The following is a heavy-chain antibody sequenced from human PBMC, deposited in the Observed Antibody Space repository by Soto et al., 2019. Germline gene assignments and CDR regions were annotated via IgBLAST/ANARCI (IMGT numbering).Heavy chain of an antibody. CDR2: ISGSGGTT. Sequence: GGSLRLSCAASGFTFSSYAMNWVRQAPGKGLEWVSAISGSGGTTNYADSVKGRFTISRDNSKNTLYLQMNSLRAEDTAVYYCVRESTPSGPNWFDTWGPGILVTVSS. V-gene: IGHV3-23*01. CDR3: VRESTPSGPNWFDT. CDR1: GFTFSSYA. D-gene: IGHD2-8*02. J-gene: IGHJ5*02.